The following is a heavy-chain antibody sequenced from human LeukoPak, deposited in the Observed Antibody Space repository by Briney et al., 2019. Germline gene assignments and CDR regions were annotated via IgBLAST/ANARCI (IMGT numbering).Heavy chain of an antibody. V-gene: IGHV5-10-1*01. CDR3: ARHAKAYGSSCDY. CDR2: IDPSDSYT. D-gene: IGHD6-13*01. CDR1: GYSFTTYW. Sequence: GESLKISCKGSGYSFTTYWISWVRQMPGRGLEWMGRIDPSDSYTNYSPSFQGHVTISADKSFSTAYLQWTSLKASDAAMYYCARHAKAYGSSCDYWGQGTLVTVSS. J-gene: IGHJ4*02.